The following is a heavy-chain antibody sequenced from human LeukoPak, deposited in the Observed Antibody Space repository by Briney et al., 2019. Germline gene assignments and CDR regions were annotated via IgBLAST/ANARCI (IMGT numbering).Heavy chain of an antibody. Sequence: GASVKVSCKASGYTFTDYYMHWVRRAPGQGLEWMGRINPNSGGTNYAQKFQGRVTMTRDTSISTAYMELSRLRSDDTAVYYCAASLGDYYDSSGYYYNYYMDVWGKGTTVTVSS. J-gene: IGHJ6*03. V-gene: IGHV1-2*06. CDR2: INPNSGGT. CDR1: GYTFTDYY. D-gene: IGHD3-22*01. CDR3: AASLGDYYDSSGYYYNYYMDV.